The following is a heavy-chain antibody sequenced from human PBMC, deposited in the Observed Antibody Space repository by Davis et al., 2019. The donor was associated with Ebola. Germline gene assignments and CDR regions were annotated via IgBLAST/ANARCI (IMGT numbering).Heavy chain of an antibody. CDR1: GFTFSSYG. CDR3: ARGEEEVLLWFGELSY. CDR2: IWYDGSNK. D-gene: IGHD3-10*01. J-gene: IGHJ4*02. V-gene: IGHV3-33*01. Sequence: GGSLRLSCAAPGFTFSSYGMHWVRQAPGKGLEWVAVIWYDGSNKYYADSVKGRFSISRDNSKNTLYLQMNSLRAEDTAVYYCARGEEEVLLWFGELSYWGQGTLVTVSS.